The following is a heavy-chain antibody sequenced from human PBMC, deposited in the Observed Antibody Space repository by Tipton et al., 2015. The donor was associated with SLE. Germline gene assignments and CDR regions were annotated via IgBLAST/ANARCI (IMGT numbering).Heavy chain of an antibody. CDR1: GYSISSGYY. V-gene: IGHV4-38-2*02. Sequence: TLSLTYTVSGYSISSGYYWGWIRQPPGKGLEYIGSIYHSGSTFYNPSLKSRVTISVDTSKNQFSLKLSSVTDVDTAVYYCARTAGRSVKLWYFDLWGRGTLVTVSS. CDR3: ARTAGRSVKLWYFDL. J-gene: IGHJ2*01. CDR2: IYHSGST. D-gene: IGHD5-18*01.